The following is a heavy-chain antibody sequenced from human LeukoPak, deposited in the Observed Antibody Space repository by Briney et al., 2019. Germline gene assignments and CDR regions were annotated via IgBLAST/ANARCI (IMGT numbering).Heavy chain of an antibody. D-gene: IGHD2-15*01. V-gene: IGHV3-48*03. CDR2: ISSSGSTI. CDR3: ARVGLLMAFDY. CDR1: GFTFSSYE. Sequence: GGSLRLSCAASGFTFSSYEMNWVRKAPGRGLEWVSYISSSGSTIYYADSVKGRFTTSRDNAKNSLYLQMNSLRAEDTAVYYCARVGLLMAFDYWGQGTLVTVSS. J-gene: IGHJ4*02.